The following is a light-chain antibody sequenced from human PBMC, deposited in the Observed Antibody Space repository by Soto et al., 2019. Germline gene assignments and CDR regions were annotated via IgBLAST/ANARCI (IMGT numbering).Light chain of an antibody. Sequence: QTVVTQEPSFSVSPGRTVTLTCGLSSGSVSTSYYPSWYQQTPGQAPRTLIYSTNTRSSGVPDRFSGSILGNKAALTITGAQAYDESDYNCVLYMGSGISVFGGGTKLTV. CDR3: VLYMGSGISV. J-gene: IGLJ3*02. V-gene: IGLV8-61*01. CDR2: STN. CDR1: SGSVSTSYY.